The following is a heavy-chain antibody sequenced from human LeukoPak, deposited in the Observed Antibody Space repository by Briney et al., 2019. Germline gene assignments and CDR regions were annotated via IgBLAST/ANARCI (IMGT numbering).Heavy chain of an antibody. Sequence: PGGSLRLSCAASGFTFSSYAMSWVRQAPGKGLEWVSAINGSGGSTYYADSVKGRFTISRDNSKNTLYLQMNSLRAEDTAVYYCARDVGYCSSTSCRDYNWFDPWGQGTLVTVSS. CDR3: ARDVGYCSSTSCRDYNWFDP. V-gene: IGHV3-23*01. J-gene: IGHJ5*02. CDR2: INGSGGST. D-gene: IGHD2-2*03. CDR1: GFTFSSYA.